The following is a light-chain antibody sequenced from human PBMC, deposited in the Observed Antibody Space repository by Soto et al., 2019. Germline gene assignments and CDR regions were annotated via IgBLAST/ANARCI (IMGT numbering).Light chain of an antibody. CDR1: QSISSW. CDR3: QQYNSYSPT. CDR2: DAS. V-gene: IGKV1-5*01. J-gene: IGKJ1*01. Sequence: DIQMTQSPSTLSASVGDRVTITCRASQSISSWLAWYQQKPGKAPKLLIYDASSLASGVPSRFSGSGSGTDFTLTISSLQPDDFATYYCQQYNSYSPTFGQGTKVEIK.